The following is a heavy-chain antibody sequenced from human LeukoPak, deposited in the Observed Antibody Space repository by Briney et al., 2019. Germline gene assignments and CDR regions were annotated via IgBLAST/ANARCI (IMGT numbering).Heavy chain of an antibody. Sequence: ASVKVSCKASGGTFSSYAISWVRQAPGQGLEWMGWINPNSGGTNYAQKFQGRVTMTRDTSISTAYMELSRLRSDDTAVYYCARGPACLGYCSSTSKRNKPGYFDYWGQGTLVTVSS. D-gene: IGHD2-2*01. J-gene: IGHJ4*02. V-gene: IGHV1-2*02. CDR1: GGTFSSYA. CDR2: INPNSGGT. CDR3: ARGPACLGYCSSTSKRNKPGYFDY.